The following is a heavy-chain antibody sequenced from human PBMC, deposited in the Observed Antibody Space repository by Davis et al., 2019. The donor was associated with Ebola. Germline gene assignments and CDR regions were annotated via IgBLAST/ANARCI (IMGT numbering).Heavy chain of an antibody. CDR1: GGSISSGDYY. Sequence: SETLSLTCTVSGGSISSGDYYWSWIRQPPGKGLEWIGSIYYSGSTYYNPSLKSRVTISVDTSKNQFSLKLSSVTAADTAVYYCARGDFWSGYFYFDYWGQGTLVTVSS. V-gene: IGHV4-39*07. D-gene: IGHD3-3*01. J-gene: IGHJ4*02. CDR3: ARGDFWSGYFYFDY. CDR2: IYYSGST.